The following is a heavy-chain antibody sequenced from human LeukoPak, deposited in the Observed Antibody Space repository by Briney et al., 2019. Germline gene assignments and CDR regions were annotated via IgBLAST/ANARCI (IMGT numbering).Heavy chain of an antibody. V-gene: IGHV4-38-2*02. CDR1: GYSISSGYF. D-gene: IGHD1-14*01. J-gene: IGHJ6*03. CDR3: ARLWYGYYYYYYMDV. Sequence: SETLSLTCTVSGYSISSGYFWGWVRPPPGKGLEWIGSIYQRATVHYNPSLKSRVTISLDTSKNQFSLKLSSVTAADTAVYYCARLWYGYYYYYYMDVWGKGTTVTISS. CDR2: IYQRATV.